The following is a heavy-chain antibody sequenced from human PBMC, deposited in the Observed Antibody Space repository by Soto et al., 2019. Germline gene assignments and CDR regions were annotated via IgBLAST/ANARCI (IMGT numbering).Heavy chain of an antibody. J-gene: IGHJ4*02. V-gene: IGHV4-4*02. Sequence: QVQLQESGPRLVKPSGTLSLTCAVSGDSVSSPYYWCWVRQPPGKGLEWIEEVFHTGTTSYNPSLRSRVTISMDKSINQFSLDLSSVTAADTAVYYCARSAGWYAVHSWGPGTLVIVSS. CDR3: ARSAGWYAVHS. CDR1: GDSVSSPYY. D-gene: IGHD6-19*01. CDR2: VFHTGTT.